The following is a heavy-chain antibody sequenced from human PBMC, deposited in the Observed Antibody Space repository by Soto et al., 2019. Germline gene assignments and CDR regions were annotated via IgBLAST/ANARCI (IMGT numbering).Heavy chain of an antibody. CDR3: ARGQRFSDWFDP. Sequence: SETLSLTCSVSGGTISGYYWTWLRQPAGKGLEWIGRIYSSGNTKYNPSLQSRVTMSLDTSNNQFSLRLTSVTAADTAVYYCARGQRFSDWFDPWGQGTLVTLSS. D-gene: IGHD3-3*01. J-gene: IGHJ5*02. CDR2: IYSSGNT. V-gene: IGHV4-4*07. CDR1: GGTISGYY.